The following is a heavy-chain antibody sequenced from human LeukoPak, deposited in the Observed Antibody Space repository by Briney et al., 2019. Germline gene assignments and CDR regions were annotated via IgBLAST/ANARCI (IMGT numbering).Heavy chain of an antibody. CDR2: IYSGGST. Sequence: GGSLRLSCAASGFTFRSYGMNWVRQAPGKGLEWVSVIYSGGSTYYADSVKGRFTISRDNSKNTLYLQMNSLRAEDTAVYYCARDLDSSGYYGGMDVWGQGTTVTVSS. CDR1: GFTFRSYG. CDR3: ARDLDSSGYYGGMDV. D-gene: IGHD3-22*01. J-gene: IGHJ6*02. V-gene: IGHV3-53*01.